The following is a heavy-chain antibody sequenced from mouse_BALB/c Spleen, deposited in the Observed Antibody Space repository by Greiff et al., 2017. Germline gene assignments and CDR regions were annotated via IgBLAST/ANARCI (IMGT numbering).Heavy chain of an antibody. Sequence: EVMLVESGGGLVQPGGSLKLSCAASGFTFSSYTMSWVRQTPEKRLEWVAYISNGGGSTYYPDTVKGRFTISRDNAKNTLYLQMSSLKSEDTAMYYCARQGDYGGAMDYWGQGTSVTVSS. CDR2: ISNGGGST. CDR1: GFTFSSYT. J-gene: IGHJ4*01. V-gene: IGHV5-12-2*01. D-gene: IGHD2-4*01. CDR3: ARQGDYGGAMDY.